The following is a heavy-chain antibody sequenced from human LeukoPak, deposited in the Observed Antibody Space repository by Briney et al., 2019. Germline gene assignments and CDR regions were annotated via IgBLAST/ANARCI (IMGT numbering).Heavy chain of an antibody. V-gene: IGHV4-4*07. J-gene: IGHJ3*02. D-gene: IGHD3-22*01. CDR3: ARDYYDSSGYFLGDAFDI. Sequence: SETLSLTCTGSGGTISSYYWSWTREPAGKGLEWIGRIYTSGSTNYNPSLKSRVTLSVDTSKNQFSLKLSSVTAADTAVYYCARDYYDSSGYFLGDAFDIWGQGTMVTVSS. CDR1: GGTISSYY. CDR2: IYTSGST.